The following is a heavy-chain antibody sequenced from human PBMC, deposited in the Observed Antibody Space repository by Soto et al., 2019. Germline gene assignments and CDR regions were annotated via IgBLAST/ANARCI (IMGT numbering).Heavy chain of an antibody. CDR3: ARGGLSITGTRDYYYYMDV. CDR2: ISSSSSTI. V-gene: IGHV3-48*01. D-gene: IGHD1-7*01. J-gene: IGHJ6*03. Sequence: VQLVESGGGLVQPGGSLRLSCAASGFTFSSYSMNWVRQAPGKGLEWVSYISSSSSTIYYADSVKGRFTISRDNAKNSLYLQMNSLRAEDTAVYYCARGGLSITGTRDYYYYMDVWGKGTTVTVSS. CDR1: GFTFSSYS.